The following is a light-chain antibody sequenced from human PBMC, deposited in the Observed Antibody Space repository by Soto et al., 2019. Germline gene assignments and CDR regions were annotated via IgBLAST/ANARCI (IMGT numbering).Light chain of an antibody. CDR3: SSYTSRSSV. Sequence: QSALTQPASVSGSPGQSITISCTGTSSDVGGYNYVSWYQQHPGKAPKLMIYDVSNRPSGVSNRFSGSKSGNTASLTISGLQAEDDSDYYCSSYTSRSSVFGGGTKLTVL. CDR2: DVS. J-gene: IGLJ2*01. V-gene: IGLV2-14*01. CDR1: SSDVGGYNY.